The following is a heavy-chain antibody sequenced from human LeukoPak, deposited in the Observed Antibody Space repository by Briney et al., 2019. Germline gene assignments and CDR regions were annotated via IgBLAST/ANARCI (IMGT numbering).Heavy chain of an antibody. D-gene: IGHD6-6*01. CDR2: IYHSGST. J-gene: IGHJ4*02. CDR3: ARAIAARRRVEWDYFDY. CDR1: GYSISSGYY. V-gene: IGHV4-38-2*02. Sequence: SETLSLTCTVSGYSISSGYYWGWIRQPPGKGLERIGSIYHSGSTYYNPSLKSRITISVDTSKNQFSLKLSSVTAADTAVYFCARAIAARRRVEWDYFDYWGQGTLVTVSS.